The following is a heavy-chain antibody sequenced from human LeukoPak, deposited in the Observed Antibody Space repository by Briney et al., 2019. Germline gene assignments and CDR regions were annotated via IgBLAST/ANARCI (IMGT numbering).Heavy chain of an antibody. Sequence: PGGSLRLSCAASGFTVSSNYMSWVRQAPGEGLEWVSIIYSGGSTYYADSVKGRFTTSRDNAKNSLYLQMNSLRAEDTAVYYCARVGFRCSGGSCSGRALDIWGQGTMVTVSS. J-gene: IGHJ3*02. CDR2: IYSGGST. D-gene: IGHD2-15*01. V-gene: IGHV3-53*01. CDR3: ARVGFRCSGGSCSGRALDI. CDR1: GFTVSSNY.